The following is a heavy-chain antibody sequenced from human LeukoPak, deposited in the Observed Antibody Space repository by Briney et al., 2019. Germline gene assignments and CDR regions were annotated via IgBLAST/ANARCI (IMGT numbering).Heavy chain of an antibody. D-gene: IGHD1-26*01. V-gene: IGHV3-11*04. CDR2: IGNSAGTI. CDR3: ARDRVGGTYSYAADQ. CDR1: GFTFSDYY. J-gene: IGHJ4*02. Sequence: GGPLRLSCAASGFTFSDYYMYWIRQAPGKGLERAAYIGNSAGTIYYTDSVKGRFTVSRDNTKNSLYLQMNSLRAEDTAIYYCARDRVGGTYSYAADQWGQGTVVTVS.